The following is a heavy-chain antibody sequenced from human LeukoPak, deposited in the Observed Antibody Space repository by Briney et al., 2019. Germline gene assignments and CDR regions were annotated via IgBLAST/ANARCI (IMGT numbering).Heavy chain of an antibody. CDR2: ISGSGGST. V-gene: IGHV3-23*01. CDR1: GFTFSDYY. CDR3: AKSGFLEWLFPGWFDP. Sequence: GGSLRLSCAASGFTFSDYYMSWIRQAPGKGLEWVSAISGSGGSTYYADSVKGRFTISRDNSRNTLYLQMNSLRAEDTAVYYCAKSGFLEWLFPGWFDPWGQGTLVTVSS. J-gene: IGHJ5*02. D-gene: IGHD3-3*01.